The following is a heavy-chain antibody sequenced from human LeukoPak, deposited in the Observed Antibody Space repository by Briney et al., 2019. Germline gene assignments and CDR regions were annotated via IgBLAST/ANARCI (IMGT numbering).Heavy chain of an antibody. V-gene: IGHV4-4*07. D-gene: IGHD2-2*01. Sequence: SETLSLTCTVSGGSISSYYWGWIRQPAGKGLEWIGRIYTSGSTNYNPSPKSRVTMSMDTSKDQFSLNLSSVTAADTAVYYCARVGYCSSTTCYFDYWGQGTLVTVSS. CDR3: ARVGYCSSTTCYFDY. CDR1: GGSISSYY. J-gene: IGHJ4*02. CDR2: IYTSGST.